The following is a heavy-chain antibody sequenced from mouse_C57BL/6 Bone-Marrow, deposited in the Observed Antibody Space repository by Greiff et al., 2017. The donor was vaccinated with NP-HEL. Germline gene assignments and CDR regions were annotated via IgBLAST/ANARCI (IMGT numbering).Heavy chain of an antibody. CDR2: ISSGGSYT. Sequence: EVHLVESGGDLVKPGGSLKLSCAASGFTFNSYGMSWVRQTPDKRLEWVATISSGGSYTYYPDSVKGRFTISRDNAKNTLYLQMSSLKSEDTAMYYCASPYDYDVAWFAYWGQGTLVTVSA. V-gene: IGHV5-6*01. CDR1: GFTFNSYG. CDR3: ASPYDYDVAWFAY. D-gene: IGHD2-4*01. J-gene: IGHJ3*01.